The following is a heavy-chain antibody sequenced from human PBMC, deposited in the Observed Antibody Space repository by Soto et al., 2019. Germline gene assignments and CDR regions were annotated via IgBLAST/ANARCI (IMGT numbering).Heavy chain of an antibody. CDR3: AKSPRGEMATD. J-gene: IGHJ4*02. V-gene: IGHV1-18*01. D-gene: IGHD5-12*01. Sequence: QVQLVQSGGEVKKPGASVTVSCKASGYTFINYHITWVRQAPGQGLEWMAWINTYNGMTDYAQRFQGRVTMTRDTATSTAYMELRNLGSDETAVYFCAKSPRGEMATDCGQGTLVTVSS. CDR1: GYTFINYH. CDR2: INTYNGMT.